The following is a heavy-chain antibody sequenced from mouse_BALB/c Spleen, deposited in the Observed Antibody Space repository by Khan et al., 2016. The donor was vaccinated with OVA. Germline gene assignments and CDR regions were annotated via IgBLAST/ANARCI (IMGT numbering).Heavy chain of an antibody. V-gene: IGHV6-6*02. CDR3: SPHGYFDV. Sequence: EVKLEESGGGLVQPGGSMKLSCVVSGFTFSYYWMNWVRQSPEKGLEWVAEIRLKSNNYATHYAESVKARFTISRDDSTSSVYLQMNNLRVEDTGLYYCSPHGYFDVWRVGTTVTVST. J-gene: IGHJ1*01. CDR1: GFTFSYYW. CDR2: IRLKSNNYAT.